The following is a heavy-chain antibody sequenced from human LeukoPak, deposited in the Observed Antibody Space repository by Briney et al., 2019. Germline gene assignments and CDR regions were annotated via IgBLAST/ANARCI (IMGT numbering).Heavy chain of an antibody. CDR3: ASVAPVRGYSYGFDY. V-gene: IGHV4-30-2*01. D-gene: IGHD5-18*01. CDR2: IYHSGTT. J-gene: IGHJ4*02. CDR1: GAFIRGGGVY. Sequence: SETLSLTCTVSGAFIRGGGVYWSWIRQPPGKGLEWIGYIYHSGTTYYSPSLKSRVTISIDTSKNQFSLKLRSVTAADTAVYYCASVAPVRGYSYGFDYWGQGTLVTVSS.